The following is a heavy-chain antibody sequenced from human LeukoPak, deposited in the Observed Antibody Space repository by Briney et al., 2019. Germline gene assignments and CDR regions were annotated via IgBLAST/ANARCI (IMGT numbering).Heavy chain of an antibody. J-gene: IGHJ1*01. Sequence: SETLSLTCAVSGGSINDYYWSWIRQSSGKGLEWIGYIYYSGSTNYNPSLKSRATISIDTSKTRFSLSLSSVTAADTAVYYCARGFYNSGTYSGYFQHWGQGTLVTVSS. CDR1: GGSINDYY. D-gene: IGHD3-10*01. CDR3: ARGFYNSGTYSGYFQH. CDR2: IYYSGST. V-gene: IGHV4-59*01.